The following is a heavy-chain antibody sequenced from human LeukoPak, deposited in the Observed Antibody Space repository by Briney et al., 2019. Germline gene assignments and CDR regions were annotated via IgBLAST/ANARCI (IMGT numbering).Heavy chain of an antibody. J-gene: IGHJ4*02. CDR2: IIPIFGTA. CDR1: GGTFSSYA. Sequence: ASVKVSCKASGGTFSSYAISWVRQAPGQGLEWMGGIIPIFGTANYAQKFQGRVTITADESTSTAYMELSSLRSEDTAVYYCARGSDSGYDSKLDYWGQATLLTVSS. D-gene: IGHD5-12*01. V-gene: IGHV1-69*13. CDR3: ARGSDSGYDSKLDY.